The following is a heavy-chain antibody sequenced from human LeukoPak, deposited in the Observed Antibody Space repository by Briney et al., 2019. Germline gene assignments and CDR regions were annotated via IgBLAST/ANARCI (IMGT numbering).Heavy chain of an antibody. Sequence: GGSLRLSCAASGFTFSSYEMNWVRQAPGKGLEWVSYISSSGSTIYYADSVKGRFTISRDNANNSLSLQMNSLRAEDTAVYYCAREGLTGDGFDVWGQGTMVTVSS. CDR3: AREGLTGDGFDV. J-gene: IGHJ3*01. CDR2: ISSSGSTI. V-gene: IGHV3-48*03. CDR1: GFTFSSYE. D-gene: IGHD2-21*01.